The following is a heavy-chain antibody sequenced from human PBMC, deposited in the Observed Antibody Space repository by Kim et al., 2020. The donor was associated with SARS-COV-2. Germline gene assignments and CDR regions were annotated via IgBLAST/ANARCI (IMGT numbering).Heavy chain of an antibody. CDR3: AKAIAARLQETDY. Sequence: ADSVKGRFTSSRDNSKNTLYLQMNSLRAEDTAVYYCAKAIAARLQETDYWGQGTLVTVSS. D-gene: IGHD6-6*01. V-gene: IGHV3-23*01. J-gene: IGHJ4*02.